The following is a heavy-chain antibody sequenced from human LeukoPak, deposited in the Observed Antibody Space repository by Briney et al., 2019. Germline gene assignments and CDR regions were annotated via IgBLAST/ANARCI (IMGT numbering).Heavy chain of an antibody. CDR1: GYTFTSYD. D-gene: IGHD5-24*01. V-gene: IGHV1-8*01. Sequence: ASVKVSCKASGYTFTSYDINWARQATGQGLEWMGWMNPNSGNTGYAQKFQGRVTMTRNTSISTAYMELSSLRSEDTAVYYCARGPISRGRWLQRRLDYWGRGTLVTVSS. J-gene: IGHJ4*02. CDR2: MNPNSGNT. CDR3: ARGPISRGRWLQRRLDY.